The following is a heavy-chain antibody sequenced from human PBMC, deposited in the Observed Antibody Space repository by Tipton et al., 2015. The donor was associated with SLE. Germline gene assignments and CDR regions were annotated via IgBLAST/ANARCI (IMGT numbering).Heavy chain of an antibody. Sequence: TLSLTCTVSGGSISSGGYYWSWIRQPAGKGLEWIGRIYTSGSTNYNPSLKSRVTMSVDTSKNQFSLKLSSVTAADTAIYYCARGGYTYGHTLFDYWGQGTLVTVSS. J-gene: IGHJ4*02. CDR1: GGSISSGGYY. D-gene: IGHD5-18*01. CDR3: ARGGYTYGHTLFDY. CDR2: IYTSGST. V-gene: IGHV4-61*02.